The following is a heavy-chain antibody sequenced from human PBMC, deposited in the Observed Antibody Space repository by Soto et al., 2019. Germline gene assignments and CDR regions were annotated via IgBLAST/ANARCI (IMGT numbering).Heavy chain of an antibody. D-gene: IGHD3-3*01. CDR2: IYYSGST. CDR3: ARSFGVVTKFDY. V-gene: IGHV4-31*03. Sequence: SETLSLTCTVSGGSISSGGYYWSWIRQHPGKGLEWIGYIYYSGSTYYNPSLKSRVTISVDTSKNQFSLKLSSVTAADTAVYYCARSFGVVTKFDYWGQGTLGTSPQ. CDR1: GGSISSGGYY. J-gene: IGHJ4*02.